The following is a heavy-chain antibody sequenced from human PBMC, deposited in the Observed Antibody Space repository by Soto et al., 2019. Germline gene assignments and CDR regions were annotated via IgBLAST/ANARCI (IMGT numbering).Heavy chain of an antibody. D-gene: IGHD5-18*01. CDR2: IYYSGST. V-gene: IGHV4-39*01. CDR1: GGSISSSSYY. CDR3: ARGDDTAMALDY. Sequence: SETLSLTCTVSGGSISSSSYYWGWIRQPPGKGLEWIGSIYYSGSTYYNPSLKSRVTISVDTSKNQFSLKLSSVTAADTAVYYCARGDDTAMALDYWGQGTLVTVSS. J-gene: IGHJ4*02.